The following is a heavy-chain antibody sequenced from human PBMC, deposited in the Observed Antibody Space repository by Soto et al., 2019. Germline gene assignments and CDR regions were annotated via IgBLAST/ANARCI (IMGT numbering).Heavy chain of an antibody. Sequence: QVQLVESGGGVVQPGRSLRLSCAASGFTFSSYAMHWVRQAPGKGLEWVAVISYDGSNKYYADSVKGRFTISRDNSKNTRYLQMNSLRAEDTAVYYCARDLRLDAFDIWGQGTMVTVSS. CDR1: GFTFSSYA. V-gene: IGHV3-30-3*01. J-gene: IGHJ3*02. CDR3: ARDLRLDAFDI. CDR2: ISYDGSNK.